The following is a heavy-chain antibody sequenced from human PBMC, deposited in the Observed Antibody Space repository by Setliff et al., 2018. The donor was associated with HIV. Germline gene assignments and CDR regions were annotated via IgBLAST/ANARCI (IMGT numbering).Heavy chain of an antibody. V-gene: IGHV3-30*02. CDR3: ASARIPTGGVSTSLDF. D-gene: IGHD2-15*01. CDR2: IRYDGSNE. CDR1: GFNFNDYG. J-gene: IGHJ4*02. Sequence: LRLSCAASGFNFNDYGMHWVRQAPGKGLEWVAFIRYDGSNEHYADSVKGRFTISRDNSKNTLALQMTSLRVEDTAVYYCASARIPTGGVSTSLDFWGLGTLVTVSS.